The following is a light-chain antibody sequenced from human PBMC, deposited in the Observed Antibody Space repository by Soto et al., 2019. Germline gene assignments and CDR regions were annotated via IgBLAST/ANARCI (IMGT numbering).Light chain of an antibody. CDR3: QPYNNWPLT. Sequence: EVLMRHPSATLSPSLGEAATASCRASQGIGDTLAWYQHKPGQTPRLLIYDTSTRASGVPTRFSGSRSGAEFTLTISSLQSEDFAVYYCQPYNNWPLTFGGGTKVDI. CDR2: DTS. CDR1: QGIGDT. J-gene: IGKJ4*01. V-gene: IGKV3-15*01.